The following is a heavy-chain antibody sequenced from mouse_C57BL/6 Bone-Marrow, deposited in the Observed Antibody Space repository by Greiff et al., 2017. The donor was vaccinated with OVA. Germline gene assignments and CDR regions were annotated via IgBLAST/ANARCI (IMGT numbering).Heavy chain of an antibody. V-gene: IGHV1-74*01. J-gene: IGHJ3*01. CDR2: IHPSDSDT. D-gene: IGHD1-1*02. CDR3: AIKADGVAWFAY. Sequence: VQLQQPGAELVKPGASVKVSCKASGYTFTSYWLHWVKQRPGQGLEWIGRIHPSDSDTNYNQKFKGKATLTVDKSSSTAYMQLSSLTSEDSAGYDCAIKADGVAWFAYWGQGTLVTVSA. CDR1: GYTFTSYW.